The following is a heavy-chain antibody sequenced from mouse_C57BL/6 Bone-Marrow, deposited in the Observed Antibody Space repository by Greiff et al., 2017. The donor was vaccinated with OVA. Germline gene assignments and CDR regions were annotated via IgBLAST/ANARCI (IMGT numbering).Heavy chain of an antibody. D-gene: IGHD1-1*01. Sequence: LQQSGAELVKPGASVKLSCKASGYTFTSYWMHWVKQRPGQGLEWIGMIHPNSGSTNYNEKFKSKATLTVDKSSSTASMQLSSLTSEDSAVYYCAGTTVVPTGYFDVWGTGTTVTVSS. J-gene: IGHJ1*03. CDR2: IHPNSGST. CDR1: GYTFTSYW. CDR3: AGTTVVPTGYFDV. V-gene: IGHV1-64*01.